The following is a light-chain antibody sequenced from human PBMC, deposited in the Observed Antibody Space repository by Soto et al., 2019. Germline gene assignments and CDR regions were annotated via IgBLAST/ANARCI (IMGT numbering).Light chain of an antibody. Sequence: DIVMTQSPLSLPVTPGEPASISCRSSQSLLHSNGYNYLDWYLQKPGQSPQLLIYLGSNRASGVPDRFRGSGSGTDFTLKISRVEAKDVGVYYCIPALQTPRTWTFGQGTKVEIK. V-gene: IGKV2-28*01. J-gene: IGKJ1*01. CDR3: IPALQTPRTWT. CDR2: LGS. CDR1: QSLLHSNGYNY.